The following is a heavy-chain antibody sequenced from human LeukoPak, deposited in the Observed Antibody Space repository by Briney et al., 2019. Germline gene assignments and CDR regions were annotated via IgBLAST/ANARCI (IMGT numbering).Heavy chain of an antibody. Sequence: SETLSLTCTVSGGSISSYYWSWIRQPPGEGLEWIGYIYYSGSTNYNPSLKSRVTISVDTSKNQFSLKLSSVTAADTAVYYCARLGYSSGWYYFDYWGQGTLVTVSS. J-gene: IGHJ4*02. CDR3: ARLGYSSGWYYFDY. V-gene: IGHV4-59*08. CDR2: IYYSGST. CDR1: GGSISSYY. D-gene: IGHD6-19*01.